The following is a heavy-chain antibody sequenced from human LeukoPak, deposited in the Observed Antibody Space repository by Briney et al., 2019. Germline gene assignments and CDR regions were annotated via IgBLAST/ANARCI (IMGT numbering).Heavy chain of an antibody. V-gene: IGHV3-7*01. Sequence: GGSLRLSCAASGFTFTDYWMTWVRQAPGKGLEWVAHIKQDGSEKYYVDSIKGRFTISRDNAKNSLYLQMNSLRAEDTAVYYCARARSGWYFDYWGQGTLVTVSS. CDR3: ARARSGWYFDY. CDR2: IKQDGSEK. J-gene: IGHJ4*02. CDR1: GFTFTDYW. D-gene: IGHD6-19*01.